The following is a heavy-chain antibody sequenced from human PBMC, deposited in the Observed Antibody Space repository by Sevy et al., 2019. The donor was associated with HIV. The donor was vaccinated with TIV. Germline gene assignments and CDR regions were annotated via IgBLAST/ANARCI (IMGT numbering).Heavy chain of an antibody. Sequence: SETLSLTCTVSGGSVTSSGHYWGWIRQSPGKGLEWIGAVYYVGNSYANPSLTSRVTISADTSKNLFSLSLTSLTAADTAIYYCARVAGGENYDYGIDVWGLGTSVTVSS. CDR3: ARVAGGENYDYGIDV. CDR2: VYYVGNS. D-gene: IGHD2-21*01. J-gene: IGHJ6*02. V-gene: IGHV4-39*01. CDR1: GGSVTSSGHY.